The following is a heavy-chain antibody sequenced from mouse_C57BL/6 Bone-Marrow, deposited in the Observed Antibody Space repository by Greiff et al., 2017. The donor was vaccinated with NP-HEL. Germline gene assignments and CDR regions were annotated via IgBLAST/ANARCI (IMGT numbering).Heavy chain of an antibody. CDR1: GYAFSSSW. D-gene: IGHD2-1*01. V-gene: IGHV1-82*01. CDR3: ARGVIYYGNSFDY. CDR2: IYPGDGDT. J-gene: IGHJ2*01. Sequence: QVQLQQSGPELVKPGASVKISCKASGYAFSSSWMNWVKQRPGKGLEWIGRIYPGDGDTNYNGKFKGKATLTADKSSSTAYMQLSSLTSEDSAVYFCARGVIYYGNSFDYWGQGTTLTVSS.